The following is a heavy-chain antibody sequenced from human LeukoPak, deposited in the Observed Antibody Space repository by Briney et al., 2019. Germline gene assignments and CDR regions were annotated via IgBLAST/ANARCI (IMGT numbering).Heavy chain of an antibody. CDR1: GGSISNYY. V-gene: IGHV4-59*08. D-gene: IGHD3-10*01. CDR2: IYSSGST. CDR3: ARQKLLDV. Sequence: PSETLSLTCTVSGGSISNYYWSWIRQPPGKGLEWIGYIYSSGSTNYNPSLESRVTISLDTSKNQFSLKLSSVTAADTAVYYYARQKLLDVWGQGTTVTVSS. J-gene: IGHJ6*02.